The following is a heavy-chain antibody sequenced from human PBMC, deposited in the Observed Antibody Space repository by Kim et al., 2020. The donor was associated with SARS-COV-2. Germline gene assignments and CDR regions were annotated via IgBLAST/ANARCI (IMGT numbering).Heavy chain of an antibody. D-gene: IGHD2-21*01. CDR1: GFAFSLYW. CDR3: ARIFHGPDTDY. Sequence: GGSLRLSCAASGFAFSLYWMHWVRQAPGKGLVWVAHISNDGRNISYADSVKGRFTISRDNAKNTLYLQMKSLRAEDTAVYYCARIFHGPDTDYWGQGTLVSVSS. V-gene: IGHV3-74*01. J-gene: IGHJ4*02. CDR2: ISNDGRNI.